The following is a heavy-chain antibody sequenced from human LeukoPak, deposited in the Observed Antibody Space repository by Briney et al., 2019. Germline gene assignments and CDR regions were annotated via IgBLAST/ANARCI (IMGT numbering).Heavy chain of an antibody. CDR2: INQDGSVK. D-gene: IGHD1-26*01. Sequence: GGSLRLSCAASGFTFSRYWMSWVRQAPGKGLEMVANINQDGSVKFYGHSVKGHFTISRDNAKNSLYLQMNSPRADDTALYYCARDREGSRDAFAIWGQGTMVTVSS. J-gene: IGHJ3*02. CDR3: ARDREGSRDAFAI. V-gene: IGHV3-7*01. CDR1: GFTFSRYW.